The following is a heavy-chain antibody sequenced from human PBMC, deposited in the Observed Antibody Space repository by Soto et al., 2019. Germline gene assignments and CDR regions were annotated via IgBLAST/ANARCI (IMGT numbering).Heavy chain of an antibody. D-gene: IGHD3-10*01. V-gene: IGHV3-30-3*01. CDR3: ARDQYTVRGVIANLFDY. CDR1: GFTFSSYA. CDR2: ISYDGSNK. J-gene: IGHJ4*02. Sequence: QVQLVESGGGVVQPGRSLRLSCAASGFTFSSYAMHWVRQAPGKGLEWVAVISYDGSNKYYADSVKGRFTISRDNSKNTLELQMNSLRAEDTAVYYCARDQYTVRGVIANLFDYWGQGTLVTVSS.